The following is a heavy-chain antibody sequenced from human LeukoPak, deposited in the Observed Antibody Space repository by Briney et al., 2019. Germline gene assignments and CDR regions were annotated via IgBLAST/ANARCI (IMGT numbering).Heavy chain of an antibody. D-gene: IGHD3-3*01. Sequence: ASVKVSCKASGYTFTSYDINWVRQATGQGLEWMGWMNPNSGNTGYAQKFQGRVTMTRNTSISTAYTELSSLRSEDTAVYYCARGGRITIFGVVISYYYGMDVWGQGTTVTVSS. J-gene: IGHJ6*02. V-gene: IGHV1-8*01. CDR1: GYTFTSYD. CDR2: MNPNSGNT. CDR3: ARGGRITIFGVVISYYYGMDV.